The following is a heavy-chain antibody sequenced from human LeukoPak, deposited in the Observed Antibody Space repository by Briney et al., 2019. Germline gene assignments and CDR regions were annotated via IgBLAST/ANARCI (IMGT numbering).Heavy chain of an antibody. CDR1: GFTFSSYS. D-gene: IGHD3-16*01. CDR3: ASLGSDAFDI. Sequence: GGSLRLSCAASGFTFSSYSMNWVRQAPGKGLEWVSSISSSSTYIYYADSVKGRFTISRDNAKNSLYLQMNSLRAEDTAVYYCASLGSDAFDIWGQGTMVTVSS. J-gene: IGHJ3*02. CDR2: ISSSSTYI. V-gene: IGHV3-21*01.